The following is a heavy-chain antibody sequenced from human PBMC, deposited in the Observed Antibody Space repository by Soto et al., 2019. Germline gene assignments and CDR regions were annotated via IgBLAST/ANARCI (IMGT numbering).Heavy chain of an antibody. CDR2: INHSGST. J-gene: IGHJ5*02. V-gene: IGHV4-34*01. CDR1: GGSFSGYY. CDR3: ARGTSTYILTRYYWFDP. D-gene: IGHD3-9*01. Sequence: SETLSLTCAVYGGSFSGYYWSWIRQPPGKGLEWIGEINHSGSTNYNPSLKSRVTISVDTSKNQFSLKLSSVTAADTAVYYCARGTSTYILTRYYWFDPWGQGTLVTVSS.